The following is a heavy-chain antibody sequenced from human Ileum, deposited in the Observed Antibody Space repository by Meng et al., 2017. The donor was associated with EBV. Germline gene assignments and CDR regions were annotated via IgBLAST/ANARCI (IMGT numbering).Heavy chain of an antibody. CDR1: GGSISRGDW. Sequence: QVRPQESGPGLLKPSETLSLTCAASGGSISRGDWWSWVRQPPGKGLEWIGETSHSGSTNYSPSLKRRVTISLDKSKNQLSLKLNSVTAADTAVYYCASSDYYRSDYWGQGTLVTVSS. J-gene: IGHJ4*02. CDR2: TSHSGST. D-gene: IGHD3-22*01. V-gene: IGHV4-4*02. CDR3: ASSDYYRSDY.